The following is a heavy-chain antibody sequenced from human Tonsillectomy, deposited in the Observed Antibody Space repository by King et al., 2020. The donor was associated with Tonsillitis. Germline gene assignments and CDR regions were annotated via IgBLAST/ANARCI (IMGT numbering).Heavy chain of an antibody. J-gene: IGHJ4*02. CDR2: FDPEDGET. CDR3: ARGTLASAGSWYFDY. D-gene: IGHD6-13*01. Sequence: QLVQSGAEVKKPGASVKVSCKVSGHTLTELYMVWVRQAPGKGLEWMGTFDPEDGETIYAQKFRGRVTLTEDTSTDTAYMELSSLASDDTAVYYCARGTLASAGSWYFDYWGQGTLVTVSS. CDR1: GHTLTELY. V-gene: IGHV1-24*01.